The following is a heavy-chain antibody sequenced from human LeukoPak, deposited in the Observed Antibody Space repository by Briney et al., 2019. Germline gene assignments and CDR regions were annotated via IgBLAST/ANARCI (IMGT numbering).Heavy chain of an antibody. CDR2: IYHSGST. J-gene: IGHJ4*02. Sequence: MPSETLSLTCAVSGGSISSSNWWSWVRQPPGKGLAWIGEIYHSGSTNYNPSLKSRVTISVDKSKNQFSLKLSSVTAADTAVYYCARVQTSLGDSSGYYFDYWGQGTLVTVSS. CDR1: GGSISSSNW. V-gene: IGHV4-4*02. D-gene: IGHD3-22*01. CDR3: ARVQTSLGDSSGYYFDY.